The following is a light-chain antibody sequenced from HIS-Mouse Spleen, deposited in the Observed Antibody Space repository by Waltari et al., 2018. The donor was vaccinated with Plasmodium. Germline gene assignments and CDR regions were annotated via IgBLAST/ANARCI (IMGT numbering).Light chain of an antibody. Sequence: EIVMTQSPATLSVSPGGRATLSCRASQSVSSNLAWYQEKPGQAPRLLIYGAATRATGIPARFSGSGSGTEFTLTISSLQSEDFAVYYGQQYNNWSFTFGPGTKVDIK. V-gene: IGKV3-15*01. CDR1: QSVSSN. J-gene: IGKJ3*01. CDR3: QQYNNWSFT. CDR2: GAA.